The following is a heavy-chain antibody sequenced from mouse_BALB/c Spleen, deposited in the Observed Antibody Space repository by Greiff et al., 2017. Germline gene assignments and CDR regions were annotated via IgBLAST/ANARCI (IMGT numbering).Heavy chain of an antibody. J-gene: IGHJ4*01. CDR2: ISSGSSTI. CDR3: AREGMGYAMDY. Sequence: EVQGVESGGGLVQPGGSRKLSCAASGFTFSSFGMHWVRQAPEKGLEWVAYISSGSSTIYYADTVKGRFTISRDNPKNTLFLQMTSLRSEDTAMYYCAREGMGYAMDYWGQGTSVTVSS. D-gene: IGHD2-3*01. CDR1: GFTFSSFG. V-gene: IGHV5-17*02.